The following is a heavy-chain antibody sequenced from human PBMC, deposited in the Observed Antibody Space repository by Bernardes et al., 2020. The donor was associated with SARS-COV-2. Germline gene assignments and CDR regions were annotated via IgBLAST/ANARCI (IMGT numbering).Heavy chain of an antibody. CDR3: AKDPRYYDSSTSCYLDY. J-gene: IGHJ4*02. CDR1: GFTFSSYG. V-gene: IGHV3-30*18. CDR2: ISYDGSNK. Sequence: GGSLRLSCAASGFTFSSYGMHWVRQAPGKGLEWVAVISYDGSNKYYADSVKGRFTISRDNSKNTLYLQMNSLRAEDTAVYYCAKDPRYYDSSTSCYLDYWGQGTLVTVSS. D-gene: IGHD3-22*01.